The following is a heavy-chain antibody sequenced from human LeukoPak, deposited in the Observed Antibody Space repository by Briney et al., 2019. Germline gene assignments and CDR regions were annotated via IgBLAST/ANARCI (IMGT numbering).Heavy chain of an antibody. CDR2: IYYSGST. CDR3: ARYLPRGTMLRGVDY. Sequence: SETLSLTCTVSGGSISSSSYYWGWIRQPPGKGLEWIGSIYYSGSTYYNPSLKSRVTISVDTSKNQFSLKLSSVTAADTAVYYCARYLPRGTMLRGVDYWGQGTLVTVSS. J-gene: IGHJ4*02. D-gene: IGHD3-10*01. CDR1: GGSISSSSYY. V-gene: IGHV4-39*01.